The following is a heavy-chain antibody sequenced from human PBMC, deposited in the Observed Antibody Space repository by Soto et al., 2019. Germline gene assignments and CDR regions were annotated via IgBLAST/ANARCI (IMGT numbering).Heavy chain of an antibody. J-gene: IGHJ4*02. D-gene: IGHD6-13*01. Sequence: EVQLVESGGGLVQPGGSLRLSCVGSGFTLSSYWMSWARQAPGKGLEWLANIKQDGSEQHYVDSVKGRFSISRDNAQISLFLHMSSLRDEDTAVYYCARGSSLNYWGQGTLVTVSS. V-gene: IGHV3-7*01. CDR2: IKQDGSEQ. CDR1: GFTLSSYW. CDR3: ARGSSLNY.